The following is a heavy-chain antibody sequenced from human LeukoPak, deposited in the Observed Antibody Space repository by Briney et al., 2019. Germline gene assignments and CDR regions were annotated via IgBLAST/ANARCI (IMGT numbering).Heavy chain of an antibody. J-gene: IGHJ4*02. CDR1: GYSFTSYW. V-gene: IGHV5-51*01. CDR3: ARPHYDILTGYAY. D-gene: IGHD3-9*01. Sequence: GESLKVSCKGSGYSFTSYWIGWVRQMPGKGLEWMGIIYPGDSDTRYSPSFQGQVTISADKSISTAYLQWSSLKASDTAMYYCARPHYDILTGYAYWGQGTLVTVSS. CDR2: IYPGDSDT.